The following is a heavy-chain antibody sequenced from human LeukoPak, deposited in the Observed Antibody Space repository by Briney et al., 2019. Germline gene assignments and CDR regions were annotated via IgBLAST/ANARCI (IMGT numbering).Heavy chain of an antibody. CDR1: GYTFASYD. CDR3: ARVPTLRYCSGGSCYRFDH. Sequence: ASVTVSLKASGYTFASYDINWVRPAPGQGLGWMGWMNLDGTNTGYAQKFQGRVTMTRDTSMSTAYLELSSLTSEDTAVYYCARVPTLRYCSGGSCYRFDHCGQGTLGAVSS. D-gene: IGHD2-15*01. J-gene: IGHJ4*02. V-gene: IGHV1-8*01. CDR2: MNLDGTNT.